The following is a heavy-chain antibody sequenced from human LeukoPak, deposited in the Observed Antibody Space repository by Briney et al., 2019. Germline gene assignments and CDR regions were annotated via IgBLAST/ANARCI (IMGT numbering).Heavy chain of an antibody. J-gene: IGHJ4*02. CDR3: ARDHPLADY. V-gene: IGHV4-59*12. Sequence: SETLSLTCTVSGGSISNYYWSWIRQSPEKGLEWIGYIHDSGSTNYNPSLKSRVTISVDKSKNQFSLKLSSVTAADTAVYYCARDHPLADYWGQGTLVTVSS. CDR1: GGSISNYY. CDR2: IHDSGST.